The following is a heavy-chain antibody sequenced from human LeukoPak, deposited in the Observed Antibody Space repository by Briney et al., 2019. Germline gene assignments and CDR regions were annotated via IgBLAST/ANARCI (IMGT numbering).Heavy chain of an antibody. CDR3: TTVSAAAGPFYWDFEL. Sequence: GGSLRLSCAASGFTFSNAWMNWVRQAPGKGLGWVGRIKSKTDGGTTDYAAPMKGRFTISRDDSKNTLYLQMNSLKTEDTAVYYCTTVSAAAGPFYWDFELWGRGTLVTVSS. CDR2: IKSKTDGGTT. CDR1: GFTFSNAW. J-gene: IGHJ2*01. D-gene: IGHD6-13*01. V-gene: IGHV3-15*07.